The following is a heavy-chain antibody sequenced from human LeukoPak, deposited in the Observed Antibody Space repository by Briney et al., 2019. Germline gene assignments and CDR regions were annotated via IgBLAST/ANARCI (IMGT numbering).Heavy chain of an antibody. D-gene: IGHD1-14*01. J-gene: IGHJ6*03. V-gene: IGHV4-39*07. CDR3: AGGDPEDRYYYYYYMDV. CDR2: IYYSGST. Sequence: NTSETLSLTCTVSGGSISSSSYYWGWLRQPPGKGLEWIGSIYYSGSTYYNPSLKSRVTISVDTSKNQFSLKLSSVTAADTAVYYCAGGDPEDRYYYYYYMDVWGKGTTVTVSS. CDR1: GGSISSSSYY.